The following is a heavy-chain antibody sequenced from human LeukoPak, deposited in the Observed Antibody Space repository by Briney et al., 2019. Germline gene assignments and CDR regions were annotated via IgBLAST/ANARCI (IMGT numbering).Heavy chain of an antibody. CDR3: TTGGYCSSTSCR. CDR1: GFSFDTYA. Sequence: PGGSLRLSCAASGFSFDTYAMHWVRQAPGKGLEWVGRIKSKTDGGTTDYAAPVKGRFTISRDDSKNTLYLQMNSLKTEDTAVYYCTTGGYCSSTSCRWGQGTLVTVSS. J-gene: IGHJ4*02. CDR2: IKSKTDGGTT. D-gene: IGHD2-2*01. V-gene: IGHV3-15*01.